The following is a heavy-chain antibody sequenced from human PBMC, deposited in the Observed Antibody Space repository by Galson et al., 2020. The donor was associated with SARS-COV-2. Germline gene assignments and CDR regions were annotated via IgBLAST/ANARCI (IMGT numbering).Heavy chain of an antibody. CDR3: VRGWYNIDY. CDR2: IFSGGKT. Sequence: GESLKISCAASGFTVSRNYMSWVRQAPGKGLEWVSVIFSGGKTYYAESVKGRFTISRDNSKNTLYLQMNSLRGDDTAVYYCVRGWYNIDYWGQGALVTVAS. CDR1: GFTVSRNY. D-gene: IGHD1-20*01. J-gene: IGHJ4*02. V-gene: IGHV3-53*01.